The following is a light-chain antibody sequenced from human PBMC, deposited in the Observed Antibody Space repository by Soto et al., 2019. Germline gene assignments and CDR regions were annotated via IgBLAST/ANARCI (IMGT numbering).Light chain of an antibody. CDR2: DAC. CDR1: QSISGS. Sequence: DIQMTQSPSTLSASVGDRVTITCRASQSISGSLAWYQQKPGKAPKLLIYDACSLESGVPSRFSGSGSGTEFTLTISSLQPDDFATYYCQQYRTFGQGTKLEIK. CDR3: QQYRT. V-gene: IGKV1-5*01. J-gene: IGKJ2*01.